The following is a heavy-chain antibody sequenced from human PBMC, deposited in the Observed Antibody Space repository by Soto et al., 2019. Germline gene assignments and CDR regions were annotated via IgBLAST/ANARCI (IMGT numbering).Heavy chain of an antibody. CDR1: GDSISSSHHY. V-gene: IGHV4-39*01. D-gene: IGHD3-16*01. J-gene: IGHJ4*02. Sequence: QLQLQESGPGLVKPSETLSLTCTVYGDSISSSHHYWAWVRQPPGKGLEWIVSTYYRGSTFYSPSLRGRVTTSVDTSTNQLSLKLKSVTAADTAVYFCARHGAWAPLDWGQGTLVTVSS. CDR2: TYYRGST. CDR3: ARHGAWAPLD.